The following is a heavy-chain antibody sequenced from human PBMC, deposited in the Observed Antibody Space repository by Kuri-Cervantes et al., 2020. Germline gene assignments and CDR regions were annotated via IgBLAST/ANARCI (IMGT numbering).Heavy chain of an antibody. CDR1: GFTFDDYT. Sequence: LSLTCAASGFTFDDYTMHWVRQAPGKGLEWVSLISWDGGSTYYADSVKGRFTISRDNSKNSLYLQMNSLGAEDTALYYCAKDMGPNDYYYYGMDVWGQGTTVTVSS. CDR2: ISWDGGST. J-gene: IGHJ6*02. V-gene: IGHV3-43*01. D-gene: IGHD1-26*01. CDR3: AKDMGPNDYYYYGMDV.